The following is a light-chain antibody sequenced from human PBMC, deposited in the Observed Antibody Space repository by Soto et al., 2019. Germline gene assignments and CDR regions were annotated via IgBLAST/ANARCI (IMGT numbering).Light chain of an antibody. CDR1: SFKN. V-gene: IGLV2-14*03. CDR3: SSYSFTTPLYV. CDR2: DVN. Sequence: QSALTQPASVSGSPEQSITISCSGTSFKNVSWYQQHPGHPPTPLIYDVNYRPSGISHRISASESAYTANVTISGLQAEDEADYYCSSYSFTTPLYVVGNGTKLTVI. J-gene: IGLJ1*01.